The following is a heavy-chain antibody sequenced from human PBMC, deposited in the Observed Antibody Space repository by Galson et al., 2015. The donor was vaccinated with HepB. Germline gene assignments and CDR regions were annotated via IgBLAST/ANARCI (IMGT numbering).Heavy chain of an antibody. CDR3: ARDGRVGLFPNWFDP. CDR1: GFTFSSYG. Sequence: LSCAASGFTFSSYGMHWVRQAPGKGLEWVAVIWYDGSNKYYADSVKGRFTISRDNSKNTLYLQMNSLRAEDTAVYYCARDGRVGLFPNWFDPWGQGTLVTVSS. J-gene: IGHJ5*02. V-gene: IGHV3-33*01. D-gene: IGHD2-21*01. CDR2: IWYDGSNK.